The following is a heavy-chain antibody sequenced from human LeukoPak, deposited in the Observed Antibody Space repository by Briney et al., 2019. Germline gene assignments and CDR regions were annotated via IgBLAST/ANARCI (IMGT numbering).Heavy chain of an antibody. CDR3: VTYRQVMLPFEA. Sequence: GGSLRLSCAAPGFTFSTFAMLGVGQPRGKGLDGVSSMFPIGCEIHYADSVRGRFTISRDNSKSTLSLQMNSPRAEDTAIYYCVTYRQVMLPFEAWGQGTLVTVSS. V-gene: IGHV3-23*01. J-gene: IGHJ5*02. D-gene: IGHD5-18*01. CDR1: GFTFSTFA. CDR2: MFPIGCEI.